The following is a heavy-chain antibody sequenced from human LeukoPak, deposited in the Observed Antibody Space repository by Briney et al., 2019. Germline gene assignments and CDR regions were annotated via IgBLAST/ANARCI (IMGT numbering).Heavy chain of an antibody. J-gene: IGHJ4*02. Sequence: ASVKVSCKASGYTFTGYYMHWVRQAPGQGLEWMRWINPNSGGTNSAQKSQGRVSMTRDTSISTAYMELSSLRSDDTAVYYCARGQQLVPDYWGQGTLVAASS. CDR1: GYTFTGYY. V-gene: IGHV1-2*02. D-gene: IGHD6-13*01. CDR3: ARGQQLVPDY. CDR2: INPNSGGT.